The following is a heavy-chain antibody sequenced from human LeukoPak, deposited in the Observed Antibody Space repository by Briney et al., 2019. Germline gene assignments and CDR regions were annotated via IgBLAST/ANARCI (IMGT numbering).Heavy chain of an antibody. J-gene: IGHJ6*03. D-gene: IGHD2-2*01. CDR3: AKDLRVIVVTYYMDV. Sequence: GGSLRLSCAPSGFSLNSYAMTWVRQAPGKGLGWVSSFSGNGGSTYYTDSVKGRFTISRDNSKNTLYLQMNSLRAEDTAAYYCAKDLRVIVVTYYMDVWGKGTTVTVSS. CDR2: FSGNGGST. CDR1: GFSLNSYA. V-gene: IGHV3-23*01.